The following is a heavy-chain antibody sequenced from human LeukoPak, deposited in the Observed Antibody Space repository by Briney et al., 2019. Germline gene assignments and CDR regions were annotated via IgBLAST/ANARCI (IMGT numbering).Heavy chain of an antibody. CDR3: AKFSYGDYVGNFDY. Sequence: PGGSLRLSXAASGSTFSSYAMSWVRQAPGKGLEWVSAISGSGGSTYYADSVKGRFTISRDNSKNTLYLQMNSLRAEDTAVYYCAKFSYGDYVGNFDYWGQGTLVTVSS. CDR2: ISGSGGST. D-gene: IGHD4-17*01. J-gene: IGHJ4*02. V-gene: IGHV3-23*01. CDR1: GSTFSSYA.